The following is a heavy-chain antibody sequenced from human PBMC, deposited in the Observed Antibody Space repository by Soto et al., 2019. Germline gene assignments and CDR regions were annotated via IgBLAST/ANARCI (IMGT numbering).Heavy chain of an antibody. J-gene: IGHJ3*02. CDR3: ATIAVPPAFDI. V-gene: IGHV3-21*01. D-gene: IGHD6-19*01. CDR1: GFTFSSYS. CDR2: ISSSSSYI. Sequence: EVQLVESGGGLVKPGGSLRLSCAASGFTFSSYSMNWVRQAPGKGLEWVSSISSSSSYIYYADSVKGRFTISRDNSKNTLYLQMNSLRAEDTAVYYCATIAVPPAFDIWGQGTMVTVSS.